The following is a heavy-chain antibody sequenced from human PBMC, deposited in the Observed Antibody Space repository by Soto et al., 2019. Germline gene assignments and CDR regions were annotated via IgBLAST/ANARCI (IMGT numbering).Heavy chain of an antibody. CDR1: GASIGSGGW. V-gene: IGHV4-4*02. J-gene: IGHJ5*02. CDR3: ARHEGWTGPDQ. CDR2: ILHDGNT. D-gene: IGHD2-8*02. Sequence: SETLSLTCAVSGASIGSGGWWSWVRQPPGKGLEWIAEILHDGNTNYSPSLKSRVTISVDESQNQFSLNVYSVTAADTAVYYCARHEGWTGPDQWGQGTLVTSPQ.